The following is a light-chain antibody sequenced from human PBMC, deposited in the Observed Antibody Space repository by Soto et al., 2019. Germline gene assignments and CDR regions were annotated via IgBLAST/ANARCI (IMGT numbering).Light chain of an antibody. J-gene: IGKJ1*01. CDR1: QSVSSN. CDR2: GAS. CDR3: EHYNNWPPGT. Sequence: EIVMTQSPATLSVSPGERATLSCRSSQSVSSNLAWYNQKPGQAPRLLIDGASTSVTGIPSRFRGSESGTKFTLVTTGLQSEDFAVSYYEHYNNWPPGTFGQGTMVEI. V-gene: IGKV3-15*01.